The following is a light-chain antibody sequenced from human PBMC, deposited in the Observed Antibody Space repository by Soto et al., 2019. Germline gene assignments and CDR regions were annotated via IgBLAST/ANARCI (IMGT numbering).Light chain of an antibody. CDR3: AAWDDSLNGLV. V-gene: IGLV1-44*01. Sequence: QAVVSQEPSVSGTPGQRVAMACSGGNSNIGKNSVNWYRQVPGTAPQLLIYSDTMRSFGIPDRFSASKSGTSASLAIGGLQSDDEALYFCAAWDDSLNGLVFGGGTKLTVL. CDR1: NSNIGKNS. J-gene: IGLJ2*01. CDR2: SDT.